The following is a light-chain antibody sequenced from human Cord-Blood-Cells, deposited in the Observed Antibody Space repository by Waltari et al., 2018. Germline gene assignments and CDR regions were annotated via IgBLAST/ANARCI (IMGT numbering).Light chain of an antibody. J-gene: IGLJ2*01. CDR1: SLRSYY. Sequence: SSELTQDPAVSVALGQTVRITCQGDSLRSYYASWYQQKPDRFSGSSSGNTASLTITGAQAEDEADYYCNSRDSSGIHVVFGGGTKLTVL. V-gene: IGLV3-19*01. CDR3: NSRDSSGIHVV.